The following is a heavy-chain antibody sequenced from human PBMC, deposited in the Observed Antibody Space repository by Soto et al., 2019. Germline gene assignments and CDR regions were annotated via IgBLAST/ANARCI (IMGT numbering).Heavy chain of an antibody. CDR1: GGSVSSGGYY. Sequence: SETLSLTCTVSGGSVSSGGYYWNWIRQHPGKGLEWIGYIYYSGSTSYNPSLKSRVTISVDTSKNQFSLKLSSVTAEDTAVYYCAKDVGQWVETFDYWGHGTLVTVSS. CDR3: AKDVGQWVETFDY. V-gene: IGHV4-31*03. D-gene: IGHD6-19*01. CDR2: IYYSGST. J-gene: IGHJ4*01.